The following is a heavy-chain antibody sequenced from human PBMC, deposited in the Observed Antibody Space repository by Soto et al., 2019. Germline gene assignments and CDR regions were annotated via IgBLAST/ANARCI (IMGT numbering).Heavy chain of an antibody. CDR1: GVTCESYT. CDR3: ARDPNIVLVPAALRSYYYYYGMDV. V-gene: IGHV3-21*01. CDR2: ISSSSSYI. J-gene: IGHJ6*02. Sequence: GGSMRVSCAASGVTCESYTMDWVSQAPGKGLEWVSSISSSSSYIFYADSVKGRFTISRDNAKNSLYLQMNSLRAEDTAVYYCARDPNIVLVPAALRSYYYYYGMDVWGQGTTVTVSS. D-gene: IGHD2-2*01.